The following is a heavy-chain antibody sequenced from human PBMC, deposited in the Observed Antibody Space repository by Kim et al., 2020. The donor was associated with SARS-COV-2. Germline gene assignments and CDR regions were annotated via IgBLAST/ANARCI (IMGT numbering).Heavy chain of an antibody. Sequence: GGSLRLSCAASGFTFSSYAMHWVRQAPGKGLEWVAVISYDGSNKYYADSVKGRFTISRDNSKNTLYLQMNSLRAEDTAVYYCARVRGLTHLDYWGQGTLVTVSS. CDR1: GFTFSSYA. D-gene: IGHD3-10*01. J-gene: IGHJ4*02. CDR3: ARVRGLTHLDY. CDR2: ISYDGSNK. V-gene: IGHV3-30-3*01.